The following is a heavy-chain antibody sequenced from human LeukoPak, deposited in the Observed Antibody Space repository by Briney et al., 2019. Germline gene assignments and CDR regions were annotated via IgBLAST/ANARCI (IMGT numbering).Heavy chain of an antibody. D-gene: IGHD3-22*01. CDR2: IRSKANSYAT. CDR1: GFIFSGPA. V-gene: IGHV3-73*01. CDR3: TRYYYDSSGYYYLFDY. J-gene: IGHJ4*02. Sequence: GGSLKLSCAACGFIFSGPAMHWVRQASGKGLEWVGRIRSKANSYATAYAASVKGRFTISRDDSKNTAYLQMNSLKTEDTAVYYCTRYYYDSSGYYYLFDYWGQGTLVTVSS.